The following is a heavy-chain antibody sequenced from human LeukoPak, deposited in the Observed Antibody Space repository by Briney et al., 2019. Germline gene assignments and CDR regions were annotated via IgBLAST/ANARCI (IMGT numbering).Heavy chain of an antibody. CDR1: GFSFSTYS. CDR2: ISASGGDT. J-gene: IGHJ4*02. D-gene: IGHD1-26*01. Sequence: GGSLRLSCAASGFSFSTYSFSWVRQAPGKGLEWVSGISASGGDTFYADSVKGRFTISRDNAKNSLFLQMTSLRAGDTAVYYCVRDKEGVGATRLDYWGQGTLVTVSS. CDR3: VRDKEGVGATRLDY. V-gene: IGHV3-23*01.